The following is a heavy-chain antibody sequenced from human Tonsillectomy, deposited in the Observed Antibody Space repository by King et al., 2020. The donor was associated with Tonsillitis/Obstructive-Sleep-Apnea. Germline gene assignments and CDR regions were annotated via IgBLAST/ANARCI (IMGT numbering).Heavy chain of an antibody. D-gene: IGHD5-12*01. V-gene: IGHV3-49*03. Sequence: VQLVESGGGLAQPGRSLRLSCTASGFTFGDYTVNWLRQAPGKGLEWIGFIRTKAYGATTEYDAPVKGRFNISRHDSRSIAYLQMNSLKIEDTAVYYCIRGGGPTKGAFDIWGQGTMVTVSS. CDR3: IRGGGPTKGAFDI. CDR1: GFTFGDYT. CDR2: IRTKAYGATT. J-gene: IGHJ3*02.